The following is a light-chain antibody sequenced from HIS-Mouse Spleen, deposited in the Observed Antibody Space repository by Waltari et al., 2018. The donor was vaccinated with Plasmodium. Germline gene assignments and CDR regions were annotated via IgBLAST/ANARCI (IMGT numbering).Light chain of an antibody. Sequence: EIVLTQSPGTLSLSQGERATLSCRASQSVSSSYLAWYQQKPGQAPRLLIYGASSRATGIPDRFSASGSGTDFTLTISRLEPEDFAVYYCQQYGSSHPGIPFTFGPGTKVDIK. CDR2: GAS. J-gene: IGKJ3*01. CDR3: QQYGSSHPGIPFT. CDR1: QSVSSSY. V-gene: IGKV3-20*01.